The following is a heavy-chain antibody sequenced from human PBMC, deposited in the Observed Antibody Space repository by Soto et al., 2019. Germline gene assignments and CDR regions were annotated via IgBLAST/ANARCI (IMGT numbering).Heavy chain of an antibody. CDR2: ISSTTNYI. CDR1: GFTFSSYS. CDR3: ARESEDLTSNFDY. V-gene: IGHV3-21*06. J-gene: IGHJ4*02. Sequence: SGGSLRLSCVASGFTFSSYSMNWVRQAPGKGLEWVSSISSTTNYIYYGDSMKGRFTISRDNAKNSLYLEMNSLRAEDTAVYYCARESEDLTSNFDYWGQGTLVTVS.